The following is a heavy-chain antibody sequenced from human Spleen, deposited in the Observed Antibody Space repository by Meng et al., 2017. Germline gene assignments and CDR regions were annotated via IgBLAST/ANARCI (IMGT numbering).Heavy chain of an antibody. D-gene: IGHD3-10*01. Sequence: SETLSLTCAVSGYSITGSYNWGWIRQSPGKGLEWIGSIYQSVSTYYNPSLKSRVTMSTDTSKNQFSLKITSVTAADTAVYYCAREPPHYYYGSERGPSDYWGQGTLVTVSS. J-gene: IGHJ4*02. V-gene: IGHV4-38-2*02. CDR3: AREPPHYYYGSERGPSDY. CDR1: GYSITGSYN. CDR2: IYQSVST.